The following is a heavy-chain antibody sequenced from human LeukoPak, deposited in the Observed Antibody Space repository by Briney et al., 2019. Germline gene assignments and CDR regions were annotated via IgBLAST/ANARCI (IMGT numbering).Heavy chain of an antibody. J-gene: IGHJ6*02. D-gene: IGHD4-23*01. CDR3: AREMGVVTAHGIDV. Sequence: SDTLSLTCIVSGGSISSISSNNYHWGLIRHPPAKGLEWIGSIYYSGSTYYNPSLKSRVTISVDTSKNQFSLKLSSVTAADTALYYCAREMGVVTAHGIDVWGQGTTVTVSS. V-gene: IGHV4-39*02. CDR2: IYYSGST. CDR1: GGSISSISSNNYH.